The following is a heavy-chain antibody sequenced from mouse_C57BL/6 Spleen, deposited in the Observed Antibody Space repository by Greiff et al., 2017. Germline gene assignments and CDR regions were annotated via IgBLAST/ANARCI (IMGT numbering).Heavy chain of an antibody. J-gene: IGHJ4*01. Sequence: EVQLQQSGPGLVKPSQSLSLTCSVTGYSITSGYYWNWIRQFPGNKLEWMGYITYDGSNNYNPSFKNRISITLDTSKNQFFLKLNSVTTEDTVTYYGARVPHYYGSSYYAMDYWGQGTSVTVSS. CDR2: ITYDGSN. V-gene: IGHV3-6*01. CDR3: ARVPHYYGSSYYAMDY. CDR1: GYSITSGYY. D-gene: IGHD1-1*01.